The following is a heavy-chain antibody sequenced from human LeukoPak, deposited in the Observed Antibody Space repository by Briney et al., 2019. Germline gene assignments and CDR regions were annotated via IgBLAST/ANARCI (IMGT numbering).Heavy chain of an antibody. V-gene: IGHV3-23*01. CDR1: GFTFSSYA. D-gene: IGHD6-6*01. J-gene: IGHJ6*02. CDR2: ISGSGGST. CDR3: AKPTPSIAVTSYSLYYYYYGMDV. Sequence: GGSLRLSCAASGFTFSSYAMSWVRQAPGKGLEWVSAISGSGGSTYYADSVKGRFTISRDNSKNTLYLQMNSLRAEDTAVYYCAKPTPSIAVTSYSLYYYYYGMDVWGQGTTVTVSS.